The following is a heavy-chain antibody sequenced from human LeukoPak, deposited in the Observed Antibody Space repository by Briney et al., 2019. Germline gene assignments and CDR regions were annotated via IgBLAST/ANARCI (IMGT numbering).Heavy chain of an antibody. J-gene: IGHJ4*02. Sequence: PVQPLDSPSVISSSGSLIYYADSVKGRFTISRGSAKNSLYLQMDSLRVEDTAVYYCAKVSGSGWHFDHWGQGTLVTVSS. V-gene: IGHV3-48*03. CDR3: AKVSGSGWHFDH. D-gene: IGHD6-19*01. CDR2: ISSSGSLI.